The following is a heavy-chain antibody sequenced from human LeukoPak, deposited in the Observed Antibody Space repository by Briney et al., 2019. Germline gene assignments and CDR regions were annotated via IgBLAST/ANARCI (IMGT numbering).Heavy chain of an antibody. Sequence: SVKVSCKASGGTFSSYAISWVRQAPGQGLEWMGGIIPIFGTANYAQKLQGRVTMTTDTSTSTAYMELRSLRSDDTAVYYCARDRHYDFWSGYPDFDYWGQGTLVTVSS. CDR3: ARDRHYDFWSGYPDFDY. J-gene: IGHJ4*02. CDR1: GGTFSSYA. D-gene: IGHD3-3*01. V-gene: IGHV1-69*05. CDR2: IIPIFGTA.